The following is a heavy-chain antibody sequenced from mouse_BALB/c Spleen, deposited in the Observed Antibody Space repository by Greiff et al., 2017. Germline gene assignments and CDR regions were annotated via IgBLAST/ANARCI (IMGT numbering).Heavy chain of an antibody. J-gene: IGHJ4*01. Sequence: QVQLQQSGPELVRPGVSVKISCKGSGYTFTDYAMHWVKQSHAKSLEWIGVISTYYGNTNYNQKFKGKATMTVDKSSSTAYMELARLTSEDSAIYYCARSYGNYEGMDYWGQGTSVTVSS. V-gene: IGHV1-67*01. CDR1: GYTFTDYA. D-gene: IGHD2-1*01. CDR2: ISTYYGNT. CDR3: ARSYGNYEGMDY.